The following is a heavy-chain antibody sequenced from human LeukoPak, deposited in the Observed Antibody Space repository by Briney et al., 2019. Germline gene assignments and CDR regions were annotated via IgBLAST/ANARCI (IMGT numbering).Heavy chain of an antibody. J-gene: IGHJ4*02. V-gene: IGHV6-1*01. D-gene: IGHD6-13*01. CDR3: ARAKGRSPLFDY. Sequence: SQTLSLTCAISGDSFSSNSAAWNWLRQSPSRGLEWLGRTYYRSKWYNDYAVSVKGLIAINPDTSKNQFSLQLNSVTPEDTAVYYCARAKGRSPLFDYWGQGTLVTVSS. CDR2: TYYRSKWYN. CDR1: GDSFSSNSAA.